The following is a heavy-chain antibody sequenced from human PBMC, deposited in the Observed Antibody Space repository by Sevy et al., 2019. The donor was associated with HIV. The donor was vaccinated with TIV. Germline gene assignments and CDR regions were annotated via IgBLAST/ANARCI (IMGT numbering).Heavy chain of an antibody. Sequence: GGSLRLSCEASGFTFSSYEMNWVRRAPGKGLEWVSYISSSGTTIKYEDSVKGRLTFSRDNAKNSLYMEMNSLRAEDTAVYYCARVDANYDKGFDPWGQGTLVTVSS. CDR1: GFTFSSYE. CDR3: ARVDANYDKGFDP. CDR2: ISSSGTTI. D-gene: IGHD3-22*01. V-gene: IGHV3-48*03. J-gene: IGHJ5*02.